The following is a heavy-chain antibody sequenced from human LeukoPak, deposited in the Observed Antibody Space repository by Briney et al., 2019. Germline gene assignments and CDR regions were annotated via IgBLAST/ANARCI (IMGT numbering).Heavy chain of an antibody. D-gene: IGHD3-16*01. V-gene: IGHV4-39*01. Sequence: SETLSLTCTVSGGSISSSSYYWGWIRQPPGKGLEWIGSIYYSGSTYYNPSLKSRVTISVDTSKNQFSLKLSSVTAADTAVYYCARRSLSGGYFDYWGQGTLVTVSS. J-gene: IGHJ4*02. CDR1: GGSISSSSYY. CDR2: IYYSGST. CDR3: ARRSLSGGYFDY.